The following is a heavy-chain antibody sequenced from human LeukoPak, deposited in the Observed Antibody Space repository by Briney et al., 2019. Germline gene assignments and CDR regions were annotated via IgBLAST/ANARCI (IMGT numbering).Heavy chain of an antibody. Sequence: GGSLRLSCVASILRFSDYGMHWVRQAPGKGLEWVAFIRFDGRNKNYVDSVKGRFTISRDNFKKTLYLQMNSLGTEDTALYYCVKESGDHFEAFDIWGQGTMVTVSS. V-gene: IGHV3-30*02. CDR3: VKESGDHFEAFDI. D-gene: IGHD1-26*01. CDR2: IRFDGRNK. CDR1: ILRFSDYG. J-gene: IGHJ3*02.